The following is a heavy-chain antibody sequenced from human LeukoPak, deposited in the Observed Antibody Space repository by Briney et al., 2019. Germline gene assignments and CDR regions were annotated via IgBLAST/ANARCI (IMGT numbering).Heavy chain of an antibody. D-gene: IGHD3-10*01. CDR1: GFTFSSYG. Sequence: PGGSLRLSCAASGFTFSSYGMHWVRQAPGKGLEWVSSISSSSSYIYYADSVKGRFTISRDNAKNSLYLQMNSLRAEDTAVYYCARDAAYGSGQGDYWGQGTLVTVSS. J-gene: IGHJ4*02. CDR2: ISSSSSYI. CDR3: ARDAAYGSGQGDY. V-gene: IGHV3-21*01.